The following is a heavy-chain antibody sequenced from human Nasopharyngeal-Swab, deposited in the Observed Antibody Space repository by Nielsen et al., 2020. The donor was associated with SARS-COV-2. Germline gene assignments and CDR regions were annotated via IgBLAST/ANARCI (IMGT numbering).Heavy chain of an antibody. CDR2: IIPILGIA. V-gene: IGHV1-69*04. J-gene: IGHJ6*02. Sequence: SVKVSCKASGGTFSNYAISWVRQAPGQGLEWMGRIIPILGIANYAQKFQGRVTITADKSTSTAYMELSSLRSEDTAVYYCARIAVAGLGYYYYGMDVWGQGTTVTVSS. D-gene: IGHD6-19*01. CDR3: ARIAVAGLGYYYYGMDV. CDR1: GGTFSNYA.